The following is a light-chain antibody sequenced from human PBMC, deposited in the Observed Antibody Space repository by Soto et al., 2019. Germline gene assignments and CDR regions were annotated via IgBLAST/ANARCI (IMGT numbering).Light chain of an antibody. J-gene: IGLJ1*01. V-gene: IGLV1-47*01. Sequence: QSVLTHPPSTSWTPEPRVAISCSGSSADIGSNAVYWSQHPPGTAPKLLIYRNNQRPSGVPDRFSGTKSGTSASLAISGLRSEDEADYYCAAWNDGLSGFVFGTGTKVTVL. CDR2: RNN. CDR1: SADIGSNA. CDR3: AAWNDGLSGFV.